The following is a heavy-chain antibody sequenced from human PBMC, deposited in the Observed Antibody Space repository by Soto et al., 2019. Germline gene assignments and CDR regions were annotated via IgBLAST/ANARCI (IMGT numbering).Heavy chain of an antibody. CDR2: IYYSGST. D-gene: IGHD4-17*01. V-gene: IGHV4-30-4*01. CDR3: ARVIWPMTTVVTQRPEQN. Sequence: QVQLQESGPGLVKPSQTLSLTCTVSGGSISSGDYYWSWIRQPPGKGLEWIGYIYYSGSTYYNPSLKSRVTISVDTSKNQFSLKLSSVTAADTAVYYCARVIWPMTTVVTQRPEQNWGQGTLVTVSS. CDR1: GGSISSGDYY. J-gene: IGHJ4*02.